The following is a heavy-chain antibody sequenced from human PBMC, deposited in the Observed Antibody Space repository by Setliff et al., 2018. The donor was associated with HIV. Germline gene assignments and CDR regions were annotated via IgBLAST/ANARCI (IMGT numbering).Heavy chain of an antibody. CDR3: TIPASSLAPN. J-gene: IGHJ4*02. V-gene: IGHV4-39*01. CDR1: GASISSHNYY. Sequence: SEILSLTCTVSGASISSHNYYWGWIRQSPGKGLEWIASIRSSGDTYYNPSLQSRVIISVDTSNNQISLKLTSVTAADTAVYYCTIPASSLAPNWGRGTQVTVSS. CDR2: IRSSGDT.